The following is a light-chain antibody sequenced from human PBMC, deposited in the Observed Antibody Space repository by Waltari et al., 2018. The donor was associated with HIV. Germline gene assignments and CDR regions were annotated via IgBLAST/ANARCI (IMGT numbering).Light chain of an antibody. CDR2: DDS. Sequence: SYVLTQPPSVSVAPGQTASISCRGNNIGSKSVRWYQQKPGQAPVLVGYDDSDRPSGIPERFSGSNSGNTATLTISRVEAGDEADYYCQVWDTSRDHVIFGGGTKLTVL. CDR3: QVWDTSRDHVI. CDR1: NIGSKS. J-gene: IGLJ2*01. V-gene: IGLV3-21*02.